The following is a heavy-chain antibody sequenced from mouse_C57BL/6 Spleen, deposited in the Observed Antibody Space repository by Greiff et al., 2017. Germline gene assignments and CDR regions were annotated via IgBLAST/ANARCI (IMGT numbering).Heavy chain of an antibody. CDR3: AREKELLLRDVGYAMDY. CDR2: IYPGSGST. J-gene: IGHJ4*01. V-gene: IGHV1-55*01. CDR1: GYTFTSYW. D-gene: IGHD1-1*01. Sequence: VQLQQPGAELVKPGASVMMSCKASGYTFTSYWITWVKQRPGQGLEWIGDIYPGSGSTNYNEKFKSKATLTVDTSSSTAYMQLSSLTSEDSAVYYIAREKELLLRDVGYAMDYWGQGTSVTVSS.